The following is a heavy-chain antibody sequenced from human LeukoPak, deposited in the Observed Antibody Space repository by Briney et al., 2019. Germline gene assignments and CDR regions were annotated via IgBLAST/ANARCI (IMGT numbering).Heavy chain of an antibody. CDR2: ISAYNGNT. J-gene: IGHJ6*02. D-gene: IGHD4-17*01. CDR3: AREATSGDYALHYYYGMDV. Sequence: ASGKVSCKASGYTFTSYGISWVRQAPGQGLEWMGWISAYNGNTNYAQKLQGRVTMTTDTSTSTAYMELRSLRSDDTAVYYCAREATSGDYALHYYYGMDVWGQGTTVTVSS. V-gene: IGHV1-18*01. CDR1: GYTFTSYG.